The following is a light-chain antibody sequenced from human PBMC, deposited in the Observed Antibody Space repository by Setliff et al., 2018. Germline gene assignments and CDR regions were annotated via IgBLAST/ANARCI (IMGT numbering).Light chain of an antibody. CDR3: SSYTSSSTL. V-gene: IGLV2-14*03. Sequence: QSVLTQPASVSGSPGQSITISCTGTSSDVGGYDFVSWYQQHPGKAPKLMIFDVLNRPSGVSDRFSGSKSGNTASLTITGLQAEDEVDYYCSSYTSSSTLFGTGTKVTVL. CDR1: SSDVGGYDF. J-gene: IGLJ1*01. CDR2: DVL.